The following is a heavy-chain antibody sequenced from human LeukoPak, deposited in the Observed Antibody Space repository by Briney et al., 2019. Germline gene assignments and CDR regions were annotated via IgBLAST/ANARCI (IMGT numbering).Heavy chain of an antibody. J-gene: IGHJ4*02. Sequence: GSLRLSCAASGFTFSSYWMHWVRQAPGKGPVWVSRINSDGSDTSYADSVKGRFTVSRDNAKNTLFLQMNSLRPEDSALYYCATSSDWYQVSSDHWGQGTLVTVSS. CDR3: ATSSDWYQVSSDH. CDR2: INSDGSDT. CDR1: GFTFSSYW. D-gene: IGHD6-19*01. V-gene: IGHV3-74*01.